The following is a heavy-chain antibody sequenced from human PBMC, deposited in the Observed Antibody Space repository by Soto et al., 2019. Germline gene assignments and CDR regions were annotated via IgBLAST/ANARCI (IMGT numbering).Heavy chain of an antibody. D-gene: IGHD5-18*01. CDR2: IIPIFGTA. CDR1: GGTFSSYA. CDR3: ARDEQPVKQLWFPVY. J-gene: IGHJ4*02. Sequence: QVQLVQSGAEVKKPGSSVKVSCKASGGTFSSYAISWVRQAPGQGLEWMGGIIPIFGTANYAQKFQGRVTITADASTSTAYMELSSLSSEDTAVYYCARDEQPVKQLWFPVYWGQGTLVTVSS. V-gene: IGHV1-69*01.